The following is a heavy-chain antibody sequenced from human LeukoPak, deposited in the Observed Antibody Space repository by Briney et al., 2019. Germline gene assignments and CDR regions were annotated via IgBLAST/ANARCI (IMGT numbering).Heavy chain of an antibody. V-gene: IGHV4-61*02. Sequence: TLSLTCTVSGGSISSGSYYWSWIRQPAGKGLEWIGRIYTSGSTNYNPSLKSRVTISVDTSKNQFSLKLSSVTAADTAVYYCARDSVPNYDFWSGYVDYYFDYWGQGTLVTVSS. CDR3: ARDSVPNYDFWSGYVDYYFDY. CDR1: GGSISSGSYY. CDR2: IYTSGST. D-gene: IGHD3-3*01. J-gene: IGHJ4*02.